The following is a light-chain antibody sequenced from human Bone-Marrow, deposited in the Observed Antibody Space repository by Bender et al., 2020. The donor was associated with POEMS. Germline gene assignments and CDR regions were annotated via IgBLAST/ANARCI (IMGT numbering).Light chain of an antibody. J-gene: IGLJ3*02. CDR1: SSDVGTYNL. Sequence: QSALTQPASVSGSPGQSITISCTGTSSDVGTYNLVSWYQQHPGIVPKVIIYEVTERPSEVPDRFSGSKSGNTASLTISGLRAEDESDYYCCSYAGPNSLFVFGGGTKLTVL. CDR3: CSYAGPNSLFV. CDR2: EVT. V-gene: IGLV2-23*02.